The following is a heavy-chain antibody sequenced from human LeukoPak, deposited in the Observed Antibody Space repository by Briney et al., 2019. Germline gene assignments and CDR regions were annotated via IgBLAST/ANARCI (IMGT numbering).Heavy chain of an antibody. D-gene: IGHD3-22*01. Sequence: ASVKVSCKASGYTFTGHYMHWVRQAPGQGLESMGWINPNSGGTNYAQKFQGRVTMTRDTSISTAYMELSSLRSDDTAVYYCARPYYYDSSGSFDYWGQGTLVTVSS. CDR3: ARPYYYDSSGSFDY. J-gene: IGHJ4*02. V-gene: IGHV1-2*02. CDR2: INPNSGGT. CDR1: GYTFTGHY.